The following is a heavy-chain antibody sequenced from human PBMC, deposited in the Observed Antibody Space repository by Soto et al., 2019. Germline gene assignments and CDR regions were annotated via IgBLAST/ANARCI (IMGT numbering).Heavy chain of an antibody. D-gene: IGHD3-3*01. J-gene: IGHJ6*02. CDR3: ARSHMEYYYYYGMDV. Sequence: GEPHKISSKGSGDSITSYWIGWVRKKNGKGLEWMGIIYPGDSDTRYSPSFQGQVTISADKSISTAYLQWSSLKASDTAMYYCARSHMEYYYYYGMDVWAQGTTVTVSS. V-gene: IGHV5-51*01. CDR1: GDSITSYW. CDR2: IYPGDSDT.